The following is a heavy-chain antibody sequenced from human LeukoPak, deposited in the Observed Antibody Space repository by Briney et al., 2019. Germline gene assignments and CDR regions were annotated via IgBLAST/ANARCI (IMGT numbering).Heavy chain of an antibody. Sequence: PGGSLRLSCAASGFTFSSFWMTWVRQPPGKGLEWVANIKQDGSEKYYVDSVKGRFTISRDNAKNSLYLQMNSLIAEDTAVYYCTRGDSSKWKTDAFDIWGQGTLVTVSS. D-gene: IGHD6-13*01. CDR2: IKQDGSEK. CDR1: GFTFSSFW. CDR3: TRGDSSKWKTDAFDI. J-gene: IGHJ3*02. V-gene: IGHV3-7*01.